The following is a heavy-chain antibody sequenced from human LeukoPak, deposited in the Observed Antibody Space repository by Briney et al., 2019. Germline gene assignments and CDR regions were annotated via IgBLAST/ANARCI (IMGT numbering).Heavy chain of an antibody. CDR3: ANYDYVWGSHRHFEY. Sequence: GGSLRLSCAASGFTFSSYWMIWVRQAPQKGLEWVSVISAREGATYYADSVRGRFTISRDNSRNTVYLQMNSLRAEDTAVYYCANYDYVWGSHRHFEYWGQGTLVTVSS. CDR1: GFTFSSYW. D-gene: IGHD3-16*02. V-gene: IGHV3-23*01. CDR2: ISAREGAT. J-gene: IGHJ4*02.